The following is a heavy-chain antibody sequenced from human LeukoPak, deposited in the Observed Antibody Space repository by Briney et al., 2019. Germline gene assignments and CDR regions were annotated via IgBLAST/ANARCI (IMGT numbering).Heavy chain of an antibody. J-gene: IGHJ4*02. Sequence: GGSLRLSCAASGFTFSSYWMNWARQAPGKGLEWVSGISGSGSSTYYADSVKGRFTISRDNSENTLSLQMNSLRADDTAIYYCAKSCNSGNCYYNYWGQGTLVTVSS. D-gene: IGHD2/OR15-2a*01. V-gene: IGHV3-23*01. CDR2: ISGSGSST. CDR1: GFTFSSYW. CDR3: AKSCNSGNCYYNY.